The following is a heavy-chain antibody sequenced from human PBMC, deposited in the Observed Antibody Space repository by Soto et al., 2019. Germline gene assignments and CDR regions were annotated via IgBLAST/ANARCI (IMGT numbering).Heavy chain of an antibody. V-gene: IGHV4-30-2*01. CDR2: IYHSGST. CDR3: ASLYGDPGGYYFAP. Sequence: SETLSLTCAVSGGSISSGGYSWSWIRQPPGKGLEWIGYIYHSGSTYYNPSLKSRVTISVDRSKNQVSLKLSSVTAADTAVYYCASLYGDPGGYYFAPWGQGTLVTVSS. CDR1: GGSISSGGYS. J-gene: IGHJ4*02. D-gene: IGHD4-17*01.